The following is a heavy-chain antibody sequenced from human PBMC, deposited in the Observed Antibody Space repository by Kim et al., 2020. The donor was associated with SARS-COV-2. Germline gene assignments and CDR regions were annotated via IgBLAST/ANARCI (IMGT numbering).Heavy chain of an antibody. CDR2: INTNTGKP. Sequence: ASVKVSCKASGYTFTNYAINWVRQAPGQGLEWMGWINTNTGKPTYAQAFTGRLVFSLATSVTTAYLQISSLKAEDTAVYYCARDFTYCGGDCYVFDFWGQGTLVTVSS. CDR3: ARDFTYCGGDCYVFDF. CDR1: GYTFTNYA. D-gene: IGHD2-21*02. J-gene: IGHJ4*02. V-gene: IGHV7-4-1*02.